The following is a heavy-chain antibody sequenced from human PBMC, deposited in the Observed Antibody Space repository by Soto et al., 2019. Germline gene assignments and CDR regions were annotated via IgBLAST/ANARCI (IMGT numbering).Heavy chain of an antibody. D-gene: IGHD5-18*01. CDR3: ARADGYSYGYGAFDI. J-gene: IGHJ3*02. CDR2: IIPIFGTA. Sequence: GASVKVSCKASGGTFSSYAISWVRQAPGQGLEWMGGIIPIFGTANYAQKFQGRVTITADESTSTAYMELSSLRSEDTAVYYCARADGYSYGYGAFDIWAQGTMVTVSS. CDR1: GGTFSSYA. V-gene: IGHV1-69*13.